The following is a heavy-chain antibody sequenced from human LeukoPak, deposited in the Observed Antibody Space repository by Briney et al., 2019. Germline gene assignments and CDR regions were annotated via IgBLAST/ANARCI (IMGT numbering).Heavy chain of an antibody. CDR1: GFTFYMYA. D-gene: IGHD3-22*01. J-gene: IGHJ5*01. V-gene: IGHV3-23*01. CDR3: AKDRPNFHENSGHYYRRDGDS. CDR2: MCGTAGCT. Sequence: GGSLRLSCQASGFTFYMYAMSWVRQAPGKGLEWVASMCGTAGCTFYPDSVKGRFTISRDNSKNVLYLRMNSLTAEDTAIYYCAKDRPNFHENSGHYYRRDGDSWGQGTLSPSPQ.